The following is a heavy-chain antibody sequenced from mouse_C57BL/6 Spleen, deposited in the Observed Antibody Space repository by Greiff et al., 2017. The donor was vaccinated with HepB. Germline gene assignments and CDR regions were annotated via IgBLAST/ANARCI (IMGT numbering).Heavy chain of an antibody. V-gene: IGHV1-80*01. CDR2: IYPGDGDT. D-gene: IGHD3-3*01. CDR3: ASHVGDVDWYFDV. Sequence: VQLQQSGAELVKPGASVKISCKASGYAFSSYWMNWVKQRPGKGLEWIGQIYPGDGDTNYNGKFKGKATLTADKSSSTAYMQLSSLTSEDSAVYFCASHVGDVDWYFDVWGTGTTVTVSS. J-gene: IGHJ1*03. CDR1: GYAFSSYW.